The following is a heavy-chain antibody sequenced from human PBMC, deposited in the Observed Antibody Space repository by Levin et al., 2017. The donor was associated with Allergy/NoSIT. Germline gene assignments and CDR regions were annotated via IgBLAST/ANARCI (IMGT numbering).Heavy chain of an antibody. CDR2: INTDGSTT. CDR1: GFTFSSYW. V-gene: IGHV3-74*01. J-gene: IGHJ3*02. CDR3: ARGNGYGFDM. D-gene: IGHD2-8*01. Sequence: PGGSLRLSCAASGFTFSSYWMHWVRQVPGKGLVWVSRINTDGSTTSYAASVKGRFTISRDNAKNTLSLQMNSLRAEDTAVYYCARGNGYGFDMWGQGTMVTVSS.